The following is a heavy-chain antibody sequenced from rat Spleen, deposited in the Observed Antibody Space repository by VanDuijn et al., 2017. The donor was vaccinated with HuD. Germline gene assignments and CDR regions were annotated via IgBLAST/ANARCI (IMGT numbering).Heavy chain of an antibody. Sequence: EVQLVESGGALVQPGRSLKLSCAASGFTFSNFDMAWVRQAPTKGLEWVASISPGGVTYYRDSVKGRFTVSRENAKSTLYLLMDSLRSEDTATYYCVRQDTSGYSNWFAYWGQGTLVTVSS. CDR3: VRQDTSGYSNWFAY. CDR1: GFTFSNFD. D-gene: IGHD4-3*01. J-gene: IGHJ3*01. CDR2: ISPGGVT. V-gene: IGHV5-25*01.